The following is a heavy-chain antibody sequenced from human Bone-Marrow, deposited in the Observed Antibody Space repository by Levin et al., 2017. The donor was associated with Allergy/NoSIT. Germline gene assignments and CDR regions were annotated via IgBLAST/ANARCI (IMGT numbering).Heavy chain of an antibody. J-gene: IGHJ4*02. D-gene: IGHD3-16*02. CDR3: ARGSTYYDYVWGSYRPSYFDY. CDR2: ISSSSSTI. CDR1: GFTFSSYS. Sequence: GGSLRLSCAASGFTFSSYSMNWVRQAPGKGLEWVSYISSSSSTIYYADSVKGRFTISRDNAKNSLYLQMNSLRAEDTAVYYCARGSTYYDYVWGSYRPSYFDYWGQGTLVTVSS. V-gene: IGHV3-48*01.